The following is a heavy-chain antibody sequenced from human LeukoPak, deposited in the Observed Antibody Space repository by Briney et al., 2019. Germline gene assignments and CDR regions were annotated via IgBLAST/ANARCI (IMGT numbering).Heavy chain of an antibody. V-gene: IGHV1-2*02. J-gene: IGHJ4*02. CDR1: GYTFTSYG. CDR2: INPNSGGT. CDR3: ARLYSSGWPNDY. D-gene: IGHD6-19*01. Sequence: ASVKVSCKASGYTFTSYGISWVRQAPGQGLEWMGWINPNSGGTNYAQKFQGRVTMTRDTSISTAYMELSRLRSDDTAVYYCARLYSSGWPNDYWGQGTLVTVSS.